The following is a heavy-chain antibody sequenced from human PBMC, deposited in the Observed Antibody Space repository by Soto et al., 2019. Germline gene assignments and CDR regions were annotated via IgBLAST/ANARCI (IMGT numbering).Heavy chain of an antibody. CDR1: GGTFSSYT. D-gene: IGHD4-17*01. J-gene: IGHJ2*01. CDR2: IIPILGIA. CDR3: ARDLRAYGDYISRSWYFDL. Sequence: QVQLVQSGAEVKKPGSSVKVSCKASGGTFSSYTISWVRQAPGQGLEWMGRIIPILGIANYAQKFQGRVTITADKXXSXAXXELSSLRSEDTAVYYCARDLRAYGDYISRSWYFDLWGRGTLVTVSS. V-gene: IGHV1-69*08.